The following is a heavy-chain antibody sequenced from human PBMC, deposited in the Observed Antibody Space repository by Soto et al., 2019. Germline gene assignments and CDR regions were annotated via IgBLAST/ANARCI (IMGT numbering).Heavy chain of an antibody. J-gene: IGHJ5*02. CDR2: IFYTGTT. V-gene: IGHV4-39*02. D-gene: IGHD2-2*01. CDR3: ARLVVVAPVANA. Sequence: XGTLSLTCSVSGGSINYNSYYWGWIRQPPGKGLEWVGGIFYTGTTYYSPSLKDRVTISVDTSKNSFSLNLTSVTAADTAVYFCARLVVVAPVANAWGQGTLVTVSS. CDR1: GGSINYNSYY.